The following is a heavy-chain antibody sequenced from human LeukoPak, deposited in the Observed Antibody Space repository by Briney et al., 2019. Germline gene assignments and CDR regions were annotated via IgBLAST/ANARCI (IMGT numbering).Heavy chain of an antibody. CDR3: ARVVSNYYMDV. CDR1: GFTFCSYG. Sequence: GGSLRLSCAASGFTFCSYGMNWVRQAPGKGLEWVSYISSSSSTIYYADSVKGRFTISRDTAKNSLSLQMNSLRAEDTAVYYCARVVSNYYMDVWGKGTTVTVSS. V-gene: IGHV3-48*01. CDR2: ISSSSSTI. D-gene: IGHD2-21*01. J-gene: IGHJ6*03.